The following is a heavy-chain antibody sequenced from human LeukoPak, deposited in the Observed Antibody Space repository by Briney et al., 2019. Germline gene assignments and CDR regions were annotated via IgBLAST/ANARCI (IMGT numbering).Heavy chain of an antibody. Sequence: PGGSLRLSCAASGFTFSSYWMHWVRQAPGKGLVLVSRISSDGSSTTYADSVKGRFTISRDNAKNTLYLQMNSLRAEDTAVYYCAREPDYGDYALDYWGQGTLVTVSS. J-gene: IGHJ4*02. V-gene: IGHV3-74*01. CDR3: AREPDYGDYALDY. D-gene: IGHD4-17*01. CDR1: GFTFSSYW. CDR2: ISSDGSST.